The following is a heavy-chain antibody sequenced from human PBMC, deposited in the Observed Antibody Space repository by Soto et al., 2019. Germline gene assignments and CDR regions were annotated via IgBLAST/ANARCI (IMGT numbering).Heavy chain of an antibody. CDR2: ISWNIGSI. D-gene: IGHD4-17*01. CDR1: GFTFDDFS. Sequence: EVQLVESAGGLVQPGRSLRLSCAASGFTFDDFSMHWVRHTPGEGLEWVSGISWNIGSIGYADSVKGRFSISRDNAKNSLYLQLNSLRTEDTALYYCTRASHSDFGDYGYFEFWGQGTLVTVSS. V-gene: IGHV3-9*01. J-gene: IGHJ4*02. CDR3: TRASHSDFGDYGYFEF.